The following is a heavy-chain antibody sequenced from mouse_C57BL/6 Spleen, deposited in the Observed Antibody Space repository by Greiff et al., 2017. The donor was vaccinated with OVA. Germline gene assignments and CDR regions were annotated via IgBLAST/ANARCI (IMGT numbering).Heavy chain of an antibody. CDR3: ASRDYDY. Sequence: QVQLKQPGAELVMPGASVKLSCKASGYTFTSYWMHWVKQRPGQGLEWIGEIDPSDSYTNYNQKFKGKSTLTVDKSSSTAYMQLSSLTSEDSAVYYCASRDYDYWGQGTTLTVSS. CDR2: IDPSDSYT. CDR1: GYTFTSYW. D-gene: IGHD2-4*01. V-gene: IGHV1-69*01. J-gene: IGHJ2*01.